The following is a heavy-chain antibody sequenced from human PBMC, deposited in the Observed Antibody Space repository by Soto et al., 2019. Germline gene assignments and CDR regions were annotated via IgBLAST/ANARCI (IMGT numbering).Heavy chain of an antibody. CDR3: ARTRGSYGYYYYYYMDV. Sequence: SETLSLTCTVSGGSISSYYWSWIRQPPGKGLEWIGYIYYSGSTYYNPSLKSRVTISVDTSKNQFSLKLSSVTAADTAVYYCARTRGSYGYYYYYYMDVWGKGTTVTVSS. V-gene: IGHV4-59*04. CDR1: GGSISSYY. D-gene: IGHD3-16*01. CDR2: IYYSGST. J-gene: IGHJ6*03.